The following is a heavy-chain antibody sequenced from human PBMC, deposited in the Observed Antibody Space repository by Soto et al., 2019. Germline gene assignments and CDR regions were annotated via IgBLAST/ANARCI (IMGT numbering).Heavy chain of an antibody. CDR1: GFTFSSYA. CDR2: ISGSGGST. V-gene: IGHV3-23*01. D-gene: IGHD3-9*01. CDR3: AKDRGYDILTGYYNY. J-gene: IGHJ4*02. Sequence: GESLKISCAASGFTFSSYAMSWVRQAPGKGLEWVSAISGSGGSTYYADSVKGRFTISRDNSKNTLYLQMNSLRAEDTAVYYCAKDRGYDILTGYYNYWGQGTLVTVSS.